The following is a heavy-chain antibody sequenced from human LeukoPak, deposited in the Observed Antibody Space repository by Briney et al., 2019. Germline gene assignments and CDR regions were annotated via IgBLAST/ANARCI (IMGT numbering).Heavy chain of an antibody. V-gene: IGHV3-53*01. Sequence: TGGSLRLSCAASGFTFSSYSMSWVRQAPGKGLEWVSVIYSAGSTYYADSVKGRFTISRDNSKNSLFLQMHSLRADDTAVYYCARGRRDCSGDCYVAFDIWGQGTMVTVSS. CDR2: IYSAGST. CDR3: ARGRRDCSGDCYVAFDI. D-gene: IGHD2-21*02. J-gene: IGHJ3*02. CDR1: GFTFSSYS.